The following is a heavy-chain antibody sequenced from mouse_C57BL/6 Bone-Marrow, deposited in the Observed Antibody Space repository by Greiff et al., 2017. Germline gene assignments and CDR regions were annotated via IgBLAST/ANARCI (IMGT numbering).Heavy chain of an antibody. CDR1: GFTFSSYG. CDR2: ISSGGSYT. V-gene: IGHV5-6*01. D-gene: IGHD2-13*01. J-gene: IGHJ3*01. CDR3: ARHGDY. Sequence: EVKVVESGGDLVKPGGSLKLSCAASGFTFSSYGMSWVRQTPDKRLEWVATISSGGSYTYYPDSVKGRFTISRDNAKNTLYLQMSSLKSEDTAMYYCARHGDYWGQGTLVTVSA.